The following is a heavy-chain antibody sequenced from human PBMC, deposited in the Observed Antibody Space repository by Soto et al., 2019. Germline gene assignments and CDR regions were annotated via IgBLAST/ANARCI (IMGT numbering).Heavy chain of an antibody. Sequence: PSETLSLTCAVYGGSFSGYYWSWIRQPPGKGLEWIGEINHSGNTNYNPSLKSRVTISVDTSKNQFSLKLSSVTAADTAVYYCAGSGYDFDYWGQGTLVTVSS. V-gene: IGHV4-34*01. D-gene: IGHD5-12*01. CDR2: INHSGNT. CDR1: GGSFSGYY. CDR3: AGSGYDFDY. J-gene: IGHJ4*02.